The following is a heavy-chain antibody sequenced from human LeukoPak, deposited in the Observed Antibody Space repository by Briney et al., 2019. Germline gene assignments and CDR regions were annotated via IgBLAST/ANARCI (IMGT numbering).Heavy chain of an antibody. J-gene: IGHJ4*02. Sequence: GGSLRLSCAASGFKFDDHTMHWVRQAPGKGPEWVSGISWDSKKKEYASSVKGRFTISRDNDKNSLYLQMNSLRTEDTALYYCAKDVVAKFTGAFFDGWGQGTLVTVSS. CDR3: AKDVVAKFTGAFFDG. CDR1: GFKFDDHT. D-gene: IGHD2-21*01. CDR2: ISWDSKKK. V-gene: IGHV3-9*01.